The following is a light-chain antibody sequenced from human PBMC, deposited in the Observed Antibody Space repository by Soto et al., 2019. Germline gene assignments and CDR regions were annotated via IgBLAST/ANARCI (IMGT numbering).Light chain of an antibody. V-gene: IGKV3-11*01. Sequence: EIVLTQSPATLSLSPGERATLSCRASQSVSSYLAWYQQKPGQAPRLLIYDASNRATGIPARFSGSESGTDFTLTISSLEPEDFAVYYCQQRSNWLPITFGHGTRLEIK. J-gene: IGKJ5*01. CDR3: QQRSNWLPIT. CDR1: QSVSSY. CDR2: DAS.